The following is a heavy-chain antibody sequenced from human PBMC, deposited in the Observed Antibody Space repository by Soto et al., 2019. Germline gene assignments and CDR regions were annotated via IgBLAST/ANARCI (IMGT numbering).Heavy chain of an antibody. CDR2: ISYDGSNK. V-gene: IGHV3-30*18. CDR3: AKYYYDSSGYLNHFDY. J-gene: IGHJ4*02. D-gene: IGHD3-22*01. CDR1: GFTFSSYG. Sequence: PGGSLRLSCAASGFTFSSYGMHWVRQAPGKGLEWVAVISYDGSNKYYADSVKGRFTISRDNSKNTLYLQMNSLRAEDTAVYYCAKYYYDSSGYLNHFDYWGQGTLVTVSS.